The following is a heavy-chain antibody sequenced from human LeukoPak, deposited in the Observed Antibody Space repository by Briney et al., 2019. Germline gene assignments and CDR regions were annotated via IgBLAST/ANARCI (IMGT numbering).Heavy chain of an antibody. V-gene: IGHV4-34*01. J-gene: IGHJ4*02. CDR3: ARGVTIFGVVIDH. D-gene: IGHD3-3*01. Sequence: PSETLSLTCAVYGGSFSGYYWSWIRQPPGKGLEWIGEINHSGSTNYNPSLKSRVTISVDTSKNQFSLKLSSVTAADTAVYYCARGVTIFGVVIDHWGQGTLVTVSS. CDR2: INHSGST. CDR1: GGSFSGYY.